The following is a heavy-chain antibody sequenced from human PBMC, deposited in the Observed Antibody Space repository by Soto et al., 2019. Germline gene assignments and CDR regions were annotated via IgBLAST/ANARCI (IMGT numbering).Heavy chain of an antibody. V-gene: IGHV1-2*04. J-gene: IGHJ6*02. Sequence: SSVKASCKASGYTFTGYYMHWVRQAPGQGLEWMGWINPNSGGTNYAQKFQGWVTMTRDTSISTAYMELSRLRSDDTAVYYLSRSLGYCSSTSCYETVDDPINYYYGMDVWGQGTTVTVSS. CDR2: INPNSGGT. CDR3: SRSLGYCSSTSCYETVDDPINYYYGMDV. CDR1: GYTFTGYY. D-gene: IGHD2-2*01.